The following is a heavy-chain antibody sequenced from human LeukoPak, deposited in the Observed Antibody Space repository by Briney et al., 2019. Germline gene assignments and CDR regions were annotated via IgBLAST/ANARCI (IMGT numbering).Heavy chain of an antibody. J-gene: IGHJ4*02. CDR2: ISSYGDST. V-gene: IGHV3-64D*06. D-gene: IGHD3-10*01. CDR3: VKDSKTNKGTEARSGTYSYYFDY. CDR1: GFTFSSYA. Sequence: GGSLRLSCSASGFTFSSYAMHWVRQAPGKGLEYVSAISSYGDSTYYADSVKGRFTISRDNSKNTLYLQMSSLRAEDTAVCYCVKDSKTNKGTEARSGTYSYYFDYWGQGTLVTVSS.